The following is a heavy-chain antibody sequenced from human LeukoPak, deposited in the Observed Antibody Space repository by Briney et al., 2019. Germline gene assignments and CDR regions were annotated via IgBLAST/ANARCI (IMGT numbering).Heavy chain of an antibody. CDR1: GGSISSYY. Sequence: SSETLSLTCTVSGGSISSYYWSWIRQPPGKGLEWIGYIYYSGSINYNPSLKSRVTISVDTSKNQFSLKLSSVTAADTAVYYCARSGSSWYPWSLDYWGQGTLVTVSS. J-gene: IGHJ4*02. V-gene: IGHV4-59*01. D-gene: IGHD6-13*01. CDR3: ARSGSSWYPWSLDY. CDR2: IYYSGSI.